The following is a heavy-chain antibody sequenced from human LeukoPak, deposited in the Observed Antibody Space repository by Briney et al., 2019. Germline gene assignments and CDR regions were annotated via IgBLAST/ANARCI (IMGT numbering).Heavy chain of an antibody. CDR3: ASFSWGSGSYNQEAIWSWFDP. J-gene: IGHJ5*02. CDR1: GDSISSYY. V-gene: IGHV4-59*08. CDR2: INYSGNT. D-gene: IGHD3-10*01. Sequence: KPSETLSLTCTVSGDSISSYYWSWVRQPPGKGVEWVGYINYSGNTNYNPSLKSGVTLSLGTSKNQFSLKLSSVTAADTAVYYCASFSWGSGSYNQEAIWSWFDPWGQGTLVTVSS.